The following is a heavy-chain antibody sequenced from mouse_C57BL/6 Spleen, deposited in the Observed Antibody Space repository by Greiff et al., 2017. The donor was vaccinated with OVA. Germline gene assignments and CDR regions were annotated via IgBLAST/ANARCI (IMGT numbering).Heavy chain of an antibody. Sequence: VQLQQSGAELVRPGASVKLSCKASGYTFTDYYINWVKQRPGQGLEWIARIYPGSGNTYYNEKFKGKATLTAEKSSSTAYMQLSSLTSEDSAVYFCARDITTVVAKTDYFDYWGQGTTLTVSS. D-gene: IGHD1-1*01. CDR3: ARDITTVVAKTDYFDY. CDR1: GYTFTDYY. V-gene: IGHV1-76*01. J-gene: IGHJ2*01. CDR2: IYPGSGNT.